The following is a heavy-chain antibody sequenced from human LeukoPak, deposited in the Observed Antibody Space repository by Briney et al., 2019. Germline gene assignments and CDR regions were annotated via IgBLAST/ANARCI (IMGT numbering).Heavy chain of an antibody. J-gene: IGHJ4*02. CDR3: ARDQDSSGYYGY. CDR2: INPSGGST. V-gene: IGHV1-46*01. CDR1: GYTLTELS. D-gene: IGHD3-22*01. Sequence: ASVKVSCKVSGYTLTELSMHWVRQAPGQGLEWMGIINPSGGSTSYAQKFQGRVTMTRDTSTSTVYMELSSLRSEDTAVYYCARDQDSSGYYGYWGQGTLVTVSS.